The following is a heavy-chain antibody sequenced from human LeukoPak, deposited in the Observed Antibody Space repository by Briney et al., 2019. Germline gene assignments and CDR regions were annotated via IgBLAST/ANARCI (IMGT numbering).Heavy chain of an antibody. V-gene: IGHV4-61*02. J-gene: IGHJ4*02. CDR3: ASGPIYDSSGYYDY. CDR1: GGSISSGSYY. CDR2: IYTSGST. Sequence: SETLSLTCTVSGGSISSGSYYWSWIRQPAGKGLEWIGRIYTSGSTNYNPSLKSRVTMSVDTSKNQFSLKLSSVTAADTAVYYCASGPIYDSSGYYDYWGQGTLVTVSS. D-gene: IGHD3-22*01.